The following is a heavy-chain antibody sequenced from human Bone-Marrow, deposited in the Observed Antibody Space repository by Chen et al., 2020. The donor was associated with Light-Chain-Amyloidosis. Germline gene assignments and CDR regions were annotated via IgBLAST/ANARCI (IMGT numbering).Heavy chain of an antibody. CDR1: GFTFSDFG. D-gene: IGHD2-21*01. V-gene: IGHV3-33*06. Sequence: QVQLVESGGGVAQPGTSLRLSCAASGFTFSDFGFHWVRQAPGKGLEWVAVEWFNGNDNYADSVRGRFTISRDNSKNTLYLQMNSLRAEDTAVYYCAKRPPYPSIYGMDVWGQGTTVTVSS. J-gene: IGHJ6*02. CDR2: EWFNGND. CDR3: AKRPPYPSIYGMDV.